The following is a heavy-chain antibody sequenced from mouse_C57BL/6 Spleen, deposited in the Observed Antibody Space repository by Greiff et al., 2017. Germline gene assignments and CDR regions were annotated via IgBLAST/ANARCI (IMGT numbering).Heavy chain of an antibody. CDR3: ARSEEGPQYFDV. CDR2: IDPSDSYT. V-gene: IGHV1-69*01. Sequence: QVQLQQPGAELVMPGASVKLSCKASGYTFTSYWMHWVKQRPGQGLEWIGEIDPSDSYTNYNQKFKGKSTLTVDKSSSTAYMQLSSLTSEDSAVYYCARSEEGPQYFDVWGTGTTVTVSS. CDR1: GYTFTSYW. J-gene: IGHJ1*03.